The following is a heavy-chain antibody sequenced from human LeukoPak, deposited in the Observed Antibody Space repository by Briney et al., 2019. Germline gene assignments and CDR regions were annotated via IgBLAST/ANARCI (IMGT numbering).Heavy chain of an antibody. J-gene: IGHJ4*02. V-gene: IGHV3-7*01. Sequence: GGSLRLSCAASGFTLTTSWMTWVRQAPGKGLEWLTNINREGSQIDYMDSVKGRFTISRDSANNALYLQMNSPRAEDTAVYYCARGGLTAGFDYWGQGTLVTVSS. CDR3: ARGGLTAGFDY. CDR1: GFTLTTSW. CDR2: INREGSQI.